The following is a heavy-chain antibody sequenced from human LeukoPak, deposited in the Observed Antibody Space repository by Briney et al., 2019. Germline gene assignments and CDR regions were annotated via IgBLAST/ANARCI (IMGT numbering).Heavy chain of an antibody. CDR2: IIPIFGTA. J-gene: IGHJ5*02. V-gene: IGHV1-69*13. CDR3: ARDQRITMVRGSRAGNWFDP. CDR1: GGTFSSYA. Sequence: SVKVSCKASGGTFSSYAISWVRQAPGQGLEWMGGIIPIFGTANYAQKFQGRVTITADESTSTAYMELSSLRSADTAVYYCARDQRITMVRGSRAGNWFDPWGQGTLVTVSS. D-gene: IGHD3-10*01.